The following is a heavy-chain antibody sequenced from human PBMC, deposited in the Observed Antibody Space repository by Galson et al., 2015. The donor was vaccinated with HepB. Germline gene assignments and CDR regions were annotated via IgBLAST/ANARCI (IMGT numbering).Heavy chain of an antibody. Sequence: SLRLSCAASGFTFSTYIINWVRQAPGKGLEWVASISSGSHYIQYADSVKGRFTISRDNAQNALYLQMNYLRAGDTAVYYCARSDNGAYFAYWGQGTLLSVSS. CDR2: ISSGSHYI. CDR3: ARSDNGAYFAY. V-gene: IGHV3-21*01. CDR1: GFTFSTYI. D-gene: IGHD2-8*01. J-gene: IGHJ4*02.